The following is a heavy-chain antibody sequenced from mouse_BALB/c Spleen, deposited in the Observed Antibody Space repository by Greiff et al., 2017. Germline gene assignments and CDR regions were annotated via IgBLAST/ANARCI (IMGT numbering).Heavy chain of an antibody. D-gene: IGHD2-14*01. CDR2: IWAGGST. J-gene: IGHJ4*01. Sequence: VQLKESGPGLVAPSQSLSITCTVSGFSLTSYGVHWVRQPPGKGLEWLGVIWAGGSTNYNSALMSRLSISKDNSKSQVFLKMNSLQTDDTAMYYCARVPVRRGNYYAMDYWGQGTSVTVSS. CDR3: ARVPVRRGNYYAMDY. CDR1: GFSLTSYG. V-gene: IGHV2-9*02.